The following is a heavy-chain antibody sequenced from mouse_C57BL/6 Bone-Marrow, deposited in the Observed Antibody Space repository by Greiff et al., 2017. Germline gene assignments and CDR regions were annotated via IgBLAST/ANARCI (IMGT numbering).Heavy chain of an antibody. J-gene: IGHJ2*01. CDR3: TTTISKVVATAY. Sequence: EVQLQQSGAELVRPGASVKLSCTASGFNIKDDYMHWVKQRPEQGLEWIGWIDPENGDTEYASKFQGKGTITAATSSNTAYLQLSSLTSEDTAVYYCTTTISKVVATAYWGQGTTLTVSS. V-gene: IGHV14-4*01. D-gene: IGHD1-1*01. CDR1: GFNIKDDY. CDR2: IDPENGDT.